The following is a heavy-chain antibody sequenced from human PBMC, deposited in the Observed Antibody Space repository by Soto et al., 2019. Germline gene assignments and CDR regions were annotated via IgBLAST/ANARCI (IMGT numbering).Heavy chain of an antibody. Sequence: EVQLVESGGGLVQPGGSLRLSCAASGFTFSSYWMHWVRQAPGEGLRWVSRINSDGSRTTYADSVKGRITISRDNAKNTVYLQMNSLSAEDTAVYYCARIGTGYYYMDVWGKGTTVTVS. J-gene: IGHJ6*03. D-gene: IGHD1-1*01. CDR3: ARIGTGYYYMDV. CDR2: INSDGSRT. CDR1: GFTFSSYW. V-gene: IGHV3-74*01.